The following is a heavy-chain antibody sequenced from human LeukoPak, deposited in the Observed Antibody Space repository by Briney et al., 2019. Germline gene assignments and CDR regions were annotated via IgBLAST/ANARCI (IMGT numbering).Heavy chain of an antibody. Sequence: GGSLRLSCAASGFTFRNFWMHWVRQAPGKGLVWVSRTNIDGSTSTYADSVKGRFTISRDNSKNTLYLQMNSLRAEDTAVYYCARDALFKWELPDYWGQGTLVTVSS. CDR1: GFTFRNFW. CDR2: TNIDGSTS. J-gene: IGHJ4*02. V-gene: IGHV3-74*01. D-gene: IGHD1-26*01. CDR3: ARDALFKWELPDY.